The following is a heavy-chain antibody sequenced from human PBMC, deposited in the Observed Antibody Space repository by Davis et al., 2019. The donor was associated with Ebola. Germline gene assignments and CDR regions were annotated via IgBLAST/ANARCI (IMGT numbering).Heavy chain of an antibody. V-gene: IGHV1-69*13. CDR1: GGTFSSYA. D-gene: IGHD6-6*01. CDR3: ARAGIAARGWFDP. Sequence: SVKVSCKASGGTFSSYAISWVRQAPGQGLEWMGGNIPIFGTANYAQKFQGRVTITADESTSTAYMELSSLRSEDTAVYYCARAGIAARGWFDPWGQGTLVTVSS. J-gene: IGHJ5*02. CDR2: NIPIFGTA.